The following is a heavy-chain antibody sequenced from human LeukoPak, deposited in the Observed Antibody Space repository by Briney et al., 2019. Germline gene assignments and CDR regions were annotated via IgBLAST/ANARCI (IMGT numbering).Heavy chain of an antibody. V-gene: IGHV3-53*01. J-gene: IGHJ3*02. D-gene: IGHD4-17*01. Sequence: GGSLRLSCVASGFTVSTNYMSWVRQAPGKGLEWVSVFYSGGNTYYADSVKGRFTISRDTSKSTLYLQMDSLRAEDTAVYYCARSLRKRDAFDIWGQGTMVTVSS. CDR2: FYSGGNT. CDR1: GFTVSTNY. CDR3: ARSLRKRDAFDI.